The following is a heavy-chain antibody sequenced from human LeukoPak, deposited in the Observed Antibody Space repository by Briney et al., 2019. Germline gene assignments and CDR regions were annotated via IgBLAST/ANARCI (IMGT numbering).Heavy chain of an antibody. CDR2: IYPGDSDT. CDR3: ARVAWFGELLYPYGMDV. D-gene: IGHD3-10*01. CDR1: GYTFTSYW. V-gene: IGHV5-51*01. J-gene: IGHJ6*02. Sequence: GESLKISCKGSGYTFTSYWIGWVRQVPGKGLEWMGIIYPGDSDTRYSPSFQGQVTISADKSISTAYLQWSSLKASDTAMYYCARVAWFGELLYPYGMDVWGQGTTVTVSS.